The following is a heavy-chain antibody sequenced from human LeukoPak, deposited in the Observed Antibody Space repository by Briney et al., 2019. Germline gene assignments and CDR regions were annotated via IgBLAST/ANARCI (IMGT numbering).Heavy chain of an antibody. D-gene: IGHD3-10*01. V-gene: IGHV3-64*01. CDR1: GFTFSSYA. CDR2: ITSNGGST. Sequence: TGGSLRLSCAASGFTFSSYAFHWVRQAPGKGLEYVSSITSNGGSTYYANSVKGRFTISRDNAKNTLYLRMDSLRAEDMAVYYCAKRSSESYYYDYWGQGTLVTVSS. CDR3: AKRSSESYYYDY. J-gene: IGHJ4*02.